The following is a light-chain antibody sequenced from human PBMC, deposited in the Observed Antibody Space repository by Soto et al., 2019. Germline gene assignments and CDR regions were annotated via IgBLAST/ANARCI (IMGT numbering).Light chain of an antibody. CDR1: QSISGW. CDR2: DAS. CDR3: QQYNSYSWT. Sequence: DIQMTQSPSTLSASVGDRVTITCRASQSISGWLAWYQQKPGKAPKLLIYDASSLESGVPSRFSGSGSGTEVTLTVSSLQPDDFATYYCQQYNSYSWTFGQGTMVEIK. J-gene: IGKJ1*01. V-gene: IGKV1-5*01.